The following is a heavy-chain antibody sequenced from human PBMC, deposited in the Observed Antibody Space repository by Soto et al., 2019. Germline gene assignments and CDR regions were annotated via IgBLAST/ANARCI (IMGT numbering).Heavy chain of an antibody. V-gene: IGHV4-30-4*01. D-gene: IGHD2-2*01. J-gene: IGHJ5*02. CDR2: IYYTGKT. CDR3: GRDLTSNANCIDP. CDR1: GDYIHFGGYY. Sequence: PSETLSLTCRVSGDYIHFGGYYWTWIRHRPGKGLEWMGYIYYTGKTYYNPSLESRLTMSVDRSKNQFSLRLTSVTAADTAVYFCGRDLTSNANCIDPWGQGALVTVSS.